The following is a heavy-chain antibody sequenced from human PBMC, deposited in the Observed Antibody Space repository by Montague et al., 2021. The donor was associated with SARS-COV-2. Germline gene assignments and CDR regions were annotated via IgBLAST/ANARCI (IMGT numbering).Heavy chain of an antibody. CDR2: TYYGSSWNT. Sequence: CAISGDSVSRNNPAWNWIRQSPSRGLEWLGRTYYGSSWNTDYAVSVKSRITISPDTSKNQFSLHLNSVTPEDTAVYYCARGWNYAFDFWGQGTMVTVSS. J-gene: IGHJ3*01. CDR3: ARGWNYAFDF. CDR1: GDSVSRNNPA. D-gene: IGHD1-7*01. V-gene: IGHV6-1*01.